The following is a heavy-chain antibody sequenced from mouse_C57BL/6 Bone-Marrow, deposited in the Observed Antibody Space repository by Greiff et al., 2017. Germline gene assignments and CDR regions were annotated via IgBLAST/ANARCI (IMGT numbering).Heavy chain of an antibody. Sequence: QVQLQQPGAELVKPGASVKLSCKASGYTFTNYWMHWVKQRPGQGLEWIGMMHPNGGSPDYNEKFKSEATLSVDKSSRTAYMERSSLTSEDSAVYYCARSYDYDDYTMEYWGQGTSVTVSS. CDR3: ARSYDYDDYTMEY. CDR1: GYTFTNYW. CDR2: MHPNGGSP. J-gene: IGHJ4*01. D-gene: IGHD2-4*01. V-gene: IGHV1-64*01.